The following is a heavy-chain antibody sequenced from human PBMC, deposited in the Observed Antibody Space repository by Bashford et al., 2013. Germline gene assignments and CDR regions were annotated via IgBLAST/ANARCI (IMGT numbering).Heavy chain of an antibody. J-gene: IGHJ3*02. CDR1: GGSISSYY. CDR2: IYTSGTT. D-gene: IGHD3-10*01. CDR3: AKRDYNEQTDSFDI. Sequence: SETLSLTCTVSGGSISSYYWSWIRQPAGKGLEWIGRIYTSGTTSYNPSLRSRLTMSVDTSKNQFSLKLTSVTAADSAVYYCAKRDYNEQTDSFDIWGQGTKVTVSS. V-gene: IGHV4-4*07.